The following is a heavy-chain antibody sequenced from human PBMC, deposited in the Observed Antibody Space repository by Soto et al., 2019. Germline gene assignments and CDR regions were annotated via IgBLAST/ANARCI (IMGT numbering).Heavy chain of an antibody. CDR2: ISSSSSYI. CDR3: ARDIKYYYGSGSYAGGMDV. CDR1: GFTFSSYS. Sequence: GGSLSLSCAASGFTFSSYSMNWVRQAPGKGLEWVSSISSSSSYIYYADSVKGRFTISRDNAKNSLYLQMNSLRAEDTAVYYCARDIKYYYGSGSYAGGMDVWGQGTTVTVSS. J-gene: IGHJ6*02. V-gene: IGHV3-21*01. D-gene: IGHD3-10*01.